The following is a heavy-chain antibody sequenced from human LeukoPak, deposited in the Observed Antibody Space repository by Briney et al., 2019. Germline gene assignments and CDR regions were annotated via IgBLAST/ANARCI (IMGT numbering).Heavy chain of an antibody. CDR3: ARTDTYYYDSSGPLFDP. V-gene: IGHV5-51*01. CDR2: IYPGDSDT. J-gene: IGHJ5*02. D-gene: IGHD3-22*01. CDR1: GYSFTSYW. Sequence: HGESLKISCKGSGYSFTSYWIGWVRQMPGKGLEWMGIIYPGDSDTRYSPSFQGQVTISADKSISTAYLQWSSLKASDTAMYYCARTDTYYYDSSGPLFDPWGQGTLVTVSS.